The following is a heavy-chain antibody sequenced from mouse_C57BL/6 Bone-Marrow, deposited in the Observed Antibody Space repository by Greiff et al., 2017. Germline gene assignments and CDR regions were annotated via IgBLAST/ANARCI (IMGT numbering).Heavy chain of an antibody. V-gene: IGHV1-55*01. Sequence: VQLQQPGAELVKPGASVKMSCKASGYTFTSYWITWVKQRPGQGLEWIGDIYPGSGSTNYNEKFKSKATLTVDKSSSTAYMQLSSLTSEDSAVYYCARVGWLLLRFAYWGQGTLVTVSA. CDR2: IYPGSGST. CDR1: GYTFTSYW. CDR3: ARVGWLLLRFAY. D-gene: IGHD2-3*01. J-gene: IGHJ3*01.